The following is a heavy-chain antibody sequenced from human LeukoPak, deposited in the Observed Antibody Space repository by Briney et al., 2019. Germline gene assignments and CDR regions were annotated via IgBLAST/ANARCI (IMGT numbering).Heavy chain of an antibody. CDR2: INPNSGGT. Sequence: ASVKVSCKASGHTFTGYYMHWVRQAPGQGLEWMGWINPNSGGTNYAQDFHGRVTMTRDTSISTAYMELSRLRSDDTAVYYCAREVAVAGPFDYWGQGTLVTVSS. J-gene: IGHJ4*02. D-gene: IGHD6-19*01. CDR1: GHTFTGYY. CDR3: AREVAVAGPFDY. V-gene: IGHV1-2*02.